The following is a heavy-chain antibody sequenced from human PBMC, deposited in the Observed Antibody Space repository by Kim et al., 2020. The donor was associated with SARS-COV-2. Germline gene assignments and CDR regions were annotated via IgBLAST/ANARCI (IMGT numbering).Heavy chain of an antibody. CDR3: SRGVPAY. V-gene: IGHV4-34*01. CDR1: GGSFSGYN. J-gene: IGHJ4*02. Sequence: SETLSLTCAVYGGSFSGYNCCWVRQRPGKGLEWIGVISHSGTSNYNPSLTSRVPISVDTYKNQFFLKLTSVTAAATATYYYSRGVPAYWGQVTLVTVSS. CDR2: ISHSGTS.